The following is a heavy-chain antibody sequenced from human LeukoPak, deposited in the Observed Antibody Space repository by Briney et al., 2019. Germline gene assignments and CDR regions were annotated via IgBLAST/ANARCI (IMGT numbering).Heavy chain of an antibody. CDR2: SSPYNGNT. J-gene: IGHJ2*01. Sequence: ASVKVSCKASGYTFTSYGISWVRQAPGQGLERMGWSSPYNGNTNYAQKLQGRVTMTTDTSTSTAYMDLRSLRSDDTAVYYCARGFAGDRTMAGYFDLWGRGTLVTVSS. V-gene: IGHV1-18*01. CDR1: GYTFTSYG. CDR3: ARGFAGDRTMAGYFDL. D-gene: IGHD7-27*01.